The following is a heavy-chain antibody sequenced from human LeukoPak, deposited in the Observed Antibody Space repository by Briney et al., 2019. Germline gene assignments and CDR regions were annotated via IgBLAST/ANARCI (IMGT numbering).Heavy chain of an antibody. V-gene: IGHV4-34*01. CDR3: ARVSSGWIIDY. CDR1: GGSFSGYY. Sequence: SETLSLTCAVYGGSFSGYYWSWIRQPPGKGLEWIGEINHSGSTYYNPSLKSRVTISVDRSKNQFSLKLSSVTAADTAVYYCARVSSGWIIDYWGQGTLVTVSS. CDR2: INHSGST. D-gene: IGHD6-19*01. J-gene: IGHJ4*02.